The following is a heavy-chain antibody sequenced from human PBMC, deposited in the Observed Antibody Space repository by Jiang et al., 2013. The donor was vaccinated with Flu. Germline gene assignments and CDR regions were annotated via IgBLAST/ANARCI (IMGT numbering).Heavy chain of an antibody. D-gene: IGHD1-26*01. CDR1: AGSISSSNFY. CDR3: ASPLKTGNYYY. V-gene: IGHV4-39*01. J-gene: IGHJ4*02. CDR2: INYSGAA. Sequence: GPGLVKPSETLSLTCTVSAGSISSSNFYWGWIRQPPGKGLEWIGSINYSGAAYYNPSLKSRVTISVDTSKNQFSLQLGSVTAADTALYFCASPLKTGNYYYWGQGTLVTVSS.